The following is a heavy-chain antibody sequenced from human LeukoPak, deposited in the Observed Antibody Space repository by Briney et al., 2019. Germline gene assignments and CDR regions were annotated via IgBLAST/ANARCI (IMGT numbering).Heavy chain of an antibody. CDR1: GGSISSNSYY. CDR3: ARHPPAVDY. V-gene: IGHV4-39*01. Sequence: SETLSLTCAVSGGSISSNSYYWGWIRQPPGKGLEWIGSIYYSGSTYYNPSLKSRVTISVDTSKNQFSLKLSSVTAADTAVYYCARHPPAVDYWGQGTLVTVSS. CDR2: IYYSGST. J-gene: IGHJ4*02.